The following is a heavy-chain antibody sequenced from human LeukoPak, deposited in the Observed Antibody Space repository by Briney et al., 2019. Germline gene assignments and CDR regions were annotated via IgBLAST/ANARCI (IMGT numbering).Heavy chain of an antibody. Sequence: PETLSLTCTVSGGSISSYYWSWIRQPPGKGLEWIGYTYTSGTTNYNPSLKSRVTISLATSKNQLSLKLSSVTAADTAVYYCAANSPGDSSTFQFDYWGQGTLVT. V-gene: IGHV4-4*08. CDR1: GGSISSYY. J-gene: IGHJ4*02. CDR2: TYTSGTT. CDR3: AANSPGDSSTFQFDY. D-gene: IGHD3-16*01.